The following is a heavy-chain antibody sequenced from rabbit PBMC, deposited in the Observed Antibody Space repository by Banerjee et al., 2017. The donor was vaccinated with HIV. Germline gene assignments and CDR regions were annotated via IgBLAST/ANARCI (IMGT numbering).Heavy chain of an antibody. Sequence: QLKETGGGLVQPGGSLTLSCKASGFDFSSYYMSWVRQAPGKGLEWIGIIYAGKGSTDYASWVNGRFTISSDNAQNTVDLQMNSLTAADTATYFCARDYAGDAGYGYGPTYFNLWGQGTLVTVS. D-gene: IGHD6-1*01. CDR2: IYAGKGST. CDR3: ARDYAGDAGYGYGPTYFNL. V-gene: IGHV1S7*01. J-gene: IGHJ4*01. CDR1: GFDFSSYY.